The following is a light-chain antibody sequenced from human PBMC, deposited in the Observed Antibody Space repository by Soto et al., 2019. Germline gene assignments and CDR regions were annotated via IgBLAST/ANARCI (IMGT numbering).Light chain of an antibody. J-gene: IGLJ3*02. CDR1: TGAVTSGHY. CDR3: LLSYNVAWV. Sequence: QDVLTQEPSLTVSPGGTVTLTCGSSTGAVTSGHYPYWFQQKPGQAPRTLIFDTSNKYSWTPARFSGSLLGGKGALTLSGAQPEDEADYYCLLSYNVAWVFGAGTKVTVL. V-gene: IGLV7-46*01. CDR2: DTS.